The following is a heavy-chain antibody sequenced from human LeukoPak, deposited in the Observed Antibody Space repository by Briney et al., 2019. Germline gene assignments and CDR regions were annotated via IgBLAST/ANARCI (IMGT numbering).Heavy chain of an antibody. CDR3: ARDRGLVRYSSGWSSIDY. D-gene: IGHD6-19*01. V-gene: IGHV1-46*01. J-gene: IGHJ4*02. Sequence: GASVKVSCKASGYTFTSYYMHWVRQAPGQGLEWMGIINPSGGSTSYAQKFQGRVTMTRDTSTSTVYMELSSLRSEDTAVYYCARDRGLVRYSSGWSSIDYWGQGTLVTVSS. CDR1: GYTFTSYY. CDR2: INPSGGST.